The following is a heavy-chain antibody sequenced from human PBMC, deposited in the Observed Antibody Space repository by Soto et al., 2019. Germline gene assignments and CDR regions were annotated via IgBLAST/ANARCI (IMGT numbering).Heavy chain of an antibody. CDR3: ARVSTVVNFDY. J-gene: IGHJ4*02. CDR2: IYYSGST. V-gene: IGHV4-31*03. D-gene: IGHD2-15*01. CDR1: GGSISSGGYY. Sequence: SETLSLTCTVSGGSISSGGYYWSWIRQHPGKGLEWIGYIYYSGSTYYNPSLKSRVTISVDTSKNQFSLKLSSVTAADTAVYYCARVSTVVNFDYWGQGTLVTVSS.